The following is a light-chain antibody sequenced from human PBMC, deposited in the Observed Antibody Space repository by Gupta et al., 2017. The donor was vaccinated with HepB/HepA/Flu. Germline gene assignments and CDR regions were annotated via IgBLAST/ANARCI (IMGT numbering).Light chain of an antibody. CDR2: DAS. J-gene: IGKJ4*01. V-gene: IGKV1-33*01. CDR3: QQDYTLNI. Sequence: DIQMTQSPSSLSASVGDRVTITCQASQDISNYLNWYQQKPGKAPKLLIYDASKVETGVPSRFSGSGYEKDFTFTSSSRQHEDFANYYGQQDYTLNIFGGGTKVDIK. CDR1: QDISNY.